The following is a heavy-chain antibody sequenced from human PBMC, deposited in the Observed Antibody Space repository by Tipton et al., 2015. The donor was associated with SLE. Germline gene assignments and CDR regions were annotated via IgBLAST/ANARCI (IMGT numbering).Heavy chain of an antibody. CDR1: GGSFSGYY. V-gene: IGHV4-34*01. Sequence: TLSLTCAVYGGSFSGYYWSWIRQPPGKGLEWIGEINHSGSTNYNPSLKSRVTISVDTSKNQFSLKLSSVTAADTAVYYCASIDLHYSSSWFCFDCWGQGSPVTVSS. CDR2: INHSGST. J-gene: IGHJ4*02. D-gene: IGHD6-13*01. CDR3: ASIDLHYSSSWFCFDC.